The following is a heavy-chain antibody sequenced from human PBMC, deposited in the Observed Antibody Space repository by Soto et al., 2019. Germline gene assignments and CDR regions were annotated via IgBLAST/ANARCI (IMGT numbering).Heavy chain of an antibody. V-gene: IGHV3-33*01. CDR3: ARPLVGNAMRYFDL. CDR2: ICNDGSNK. D-gene: IGHD2-15*01. CDR1: DFTFSDYD. J-gene: IGHJ2*01. Sequence: QVQLVESGGGVVQPGRSLRLSCAASDFTFSDYDMNWVRQAPGKGLEWVALICNDGSNKYYADSVKGRFTTSRDNSKNTLYLQMNSLRAEYTAVYYCARPLVGNAMRYFDLWGRGTVVSVSS.